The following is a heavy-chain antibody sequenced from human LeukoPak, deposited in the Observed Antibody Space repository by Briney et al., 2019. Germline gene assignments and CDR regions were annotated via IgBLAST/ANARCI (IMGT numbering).Heavy chain of an antibody. CDR2: IWYEGSNK. CDR3: ARTKSDRYYYDSSGYLDY. J-gene: IGHJ4*02. CDR1: GFTFSSYG. D-gene: IGHD3-22*01. Sequence: PGRSLRLSCAASGFTFSSYGMHWVRQAPGKGLEWVAVIWYEGSNKYYADSVKGRFTISRDNSKNTLYLQMNSLRAEDTAVYYCARTKSDRYYYDSSGYLDYWGQGTLVTVSS. V-gene: IGHV3-33*01.